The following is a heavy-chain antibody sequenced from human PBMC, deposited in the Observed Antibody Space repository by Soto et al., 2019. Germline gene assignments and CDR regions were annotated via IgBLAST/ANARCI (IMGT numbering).Heavy chain of an antibody. Sequence: QVQLVQSGAEVKKPGASMKVSCKASGFTFTSYGISWVRQAPGQGLEWMGWVSAYNGNTHYAQKLQGRVTMTTDTSTTTAYMALRSLRSDDTAVYSCSRGGSSWQPHEDYWGQGTLVTVSS. CDR3: SRGGSSWQPHEDY. CDR2: VSAYNGNT. V-gene: IGHV1-18*01. J-gene: IGHJ4*02. CDR1: GFTFTSYG. D-gene: IGHD6-13*01.